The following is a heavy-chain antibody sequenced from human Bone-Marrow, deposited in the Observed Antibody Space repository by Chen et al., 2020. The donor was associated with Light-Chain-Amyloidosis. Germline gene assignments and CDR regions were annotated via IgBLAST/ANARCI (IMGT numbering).Heavy chain of an antibody. CDR3: TRKGGYFDF. CDR1: GFNFSSFG. V-gene: IGHV3-23*04. CDR2: VRGSTVST. J-gene: IGHJ4*02. D-gene: IGHD3-10*01. Sequence: EVQLVESGGGLVQPGGSLRLSCATSGFNFSSFGMSWVRPAPGKGLEWVSTVRGSTVSTYYAGAVKGRFIIARDNSKSTLYLQMNSLRAGDTAVYFCTRKGGYFDFWGQGSLVTVSS.